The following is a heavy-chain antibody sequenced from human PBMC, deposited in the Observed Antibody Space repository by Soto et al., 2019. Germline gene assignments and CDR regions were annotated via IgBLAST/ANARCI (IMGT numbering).Heavy chain of an antibody. D-gene: IGHD2-15*01. J-gene: IGHJ4*02. CDR3: ARFNPRVVVWYFDY. Sequence: GGSLRLSCAASGFTFSSYGMHWVRQAPGKGLEWVAVIWYDGSNKYYADSVKGRVTMTRDTSTSTAYMELSSQRSEDIDVYYSARFNPRVVVWYFDYWGQGTLVTVSS. CDR1: GFTFSSYG. V-gene: IGHV3-33*01. CDR2: IWYDGSNK.